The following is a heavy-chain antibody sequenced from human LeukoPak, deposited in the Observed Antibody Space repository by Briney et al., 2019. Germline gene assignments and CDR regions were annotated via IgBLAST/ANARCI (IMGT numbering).Heavy chain of an antibody. J-gene: IGHJ3*02. D-gene: IGHD6-19*01. V-gene: IGHV3-74*01. CDR2: ITLDENTV. CDR1: GFTFSREW. Sequence: GGSLRLSGVAPGFTFSREWMHWVRQAPGKGLVWVSRITLDENTVHYADSVKGRFTISRDNAKNTLYLQMNSLRAEDTAVYYCARDQPGSSNAFDIWGQGTMVTVSS. CDR3: ARDQPGSSNAFDI.